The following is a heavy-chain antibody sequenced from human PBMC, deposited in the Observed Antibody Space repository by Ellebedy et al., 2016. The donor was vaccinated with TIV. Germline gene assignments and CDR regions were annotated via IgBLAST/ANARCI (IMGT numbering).Heavy chain of an antibody. CDR1: GGSISSYY. CDR2: ISDTGST. V-gene: IGHV4-59*01. J-gene: IGHJ4*02. Sequence: MPSETLSLTCTVSGGSISSYYWTWIRQPPRKGLEWIGYISDTGSTTYNPSLQSRVTISVDRSKKQFSLKLNSVTAADTAVYYCARGRYSGSRIDYWGQGTLVTVSS. CDR3: ARGRYSGSRIDY. D-gene: IGHD1-26*01.